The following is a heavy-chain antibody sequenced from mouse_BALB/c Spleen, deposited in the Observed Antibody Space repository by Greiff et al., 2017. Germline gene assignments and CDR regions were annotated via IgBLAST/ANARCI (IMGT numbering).Heavy chain of an antibody. Sequence: DVKLVESGGGLVKPGGSLKLSCAASGFAFSSYDMSWVRQTPEKRLEWVAYISSGGGSTYYPDTVKGRFTISRDNAKNTLYLQMSSLKSEDTAMYYCARQAYGNYAGVAMDYWGQGTSVTVSS. V-gene: IGHV5-12-1*01. J-gene: IGHJ4*01. D-gene: IGHD2-1*01. CDR2: ISSGGGST. CDR3: ARQAYGNYAGVAMDY. CDR1: GFAFSSYD.